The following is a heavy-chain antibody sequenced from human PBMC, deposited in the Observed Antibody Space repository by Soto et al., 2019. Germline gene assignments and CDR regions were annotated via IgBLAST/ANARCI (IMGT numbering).Heavy chain of an antibody. Sequence: PGGSLRLSCAGPGLTFRWFGMNWVRQAPGKGLEWVARISNDGSNEYYVDSVKGRFTISRDNSKNTLYLQMDSLRAEDTAVYYCAKGEVRGIIPSYFDYWGLGTLVTVSS. J-gene: IGHJ4*02. V-gene: IGHV3-30*18. CDR2: ISNDGSNE. CDR1: GLTFRWFG. CDR3: AKGEVRGIIPSYFDY. D-gene: IGHD3-10*01.